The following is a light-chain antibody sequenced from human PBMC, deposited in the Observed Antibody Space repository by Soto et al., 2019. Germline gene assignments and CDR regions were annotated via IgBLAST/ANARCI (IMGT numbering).Light chain of an antibody. V-gene: IGKV3-20*01. CDR3: HQYGSTPPYT. Sequence: EVVLTQSPGTLSLSPGERATLSCRASQSIINNYLAWYQQSPDQAPRLLISGSSDRATVIPGRWSGSRSGTDFTITISRLEHEDFAVHYCHQYGSTPPYTFGQGTKVEI. CDR1: QSIINNY. J-gene: IGKJ2*01. CDR2: GSS.